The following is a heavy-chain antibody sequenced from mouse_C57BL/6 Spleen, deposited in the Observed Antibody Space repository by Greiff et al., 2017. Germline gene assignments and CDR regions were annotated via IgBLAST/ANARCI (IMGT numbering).Heavy chain of an antibody. D-gene: IGHD1-1*01. CDR1: GYTFTSYW. CDR3: ARRDYGSSLFDY. J-gene: IGHJ2*01. CDR2: IDTSDSYT. V-gene: IGHV1-69*01. Sequence: QVQLQQPGAELVMPGASVKLSCKASGYTFTSYWMHWVKQRPGQGLEWIGEIDTSDSYTNYNQKFKGKSTLTVDKSSSTAYMQLSSLTSEDSSVYYCARRDYGSSLFDYWGQGTTLTVSS.